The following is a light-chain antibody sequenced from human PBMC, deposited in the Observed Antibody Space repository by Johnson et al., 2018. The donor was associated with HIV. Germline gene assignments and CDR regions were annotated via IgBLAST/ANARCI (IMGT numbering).Light chain of an antibody. CDR3: GTWDSSRTPGGV. V-gene: IGLV1-51*02. CDR1: SSNIGNNY. CDR2: KNN. J-gene: IGLJ1*01. Sequence: QSVLTQPPSVSAAPGQKVTISCSGSSSNIGNNYVSWYQQLPGTPPKLLIFKNNERPSGIPDRFSGSKSGTSATLGITELQSGDEADYYCGTWDSSRTPGGVFGTGTKVTVL.